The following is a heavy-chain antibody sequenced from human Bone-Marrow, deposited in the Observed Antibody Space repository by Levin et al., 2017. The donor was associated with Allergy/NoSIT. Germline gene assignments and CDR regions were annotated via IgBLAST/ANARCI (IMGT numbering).Heavy chain of an antibody. Sequence: SQTLSFTCTVSYDSLSSSHYYWGWIRQPPGTGLEWIGTIYYSGTAHYNPSLKSRVLISIDTSKNQFSLRPTSVTAADTAVYYCATKYGDYPWAFDIWGQGTMVIVSS. CDR2: IYYSGTA. CDR3: ATKYGDYPWAFDI. J-gene: IGHJ3*02. V-gene: IGHV4-39*01. D-gene: IGHD4-17*01. CDR1: YDSLSSSHYY.